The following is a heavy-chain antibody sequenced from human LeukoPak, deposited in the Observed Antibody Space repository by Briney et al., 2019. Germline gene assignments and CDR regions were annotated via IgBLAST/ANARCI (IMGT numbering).Heavy chain of an antibody. CDR1: GGTFSSYA. V-gene: IGHV1-69*06. D-gene: IGHD3-9*01. CDR2: IIPIFGTA. J-gene: IGHJ4*02. CDR3: ARDPPDYDILTAGDY. Sequence: SVKVSCKASGGTFSSYAISWVRQAPGQGLEWMGGIIPIFGTANYAQKFQGRVTITADKSTSTAYMELSSLRSEDTAVYYCARDPPDYDILTAGDYWGQGTLVTVSS.